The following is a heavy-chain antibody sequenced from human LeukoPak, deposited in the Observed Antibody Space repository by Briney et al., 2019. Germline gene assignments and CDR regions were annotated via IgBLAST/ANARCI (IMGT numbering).Heavy chain of an antibody. Sequence: GGSLRLSCAASGFTFTTYWMTWVRQAPWKGLEWVANIKEDGSDKNYIDAVEGRFAISRDNTKSSLFLQMNSLRAEDTAVYYCVSAPNSYYLDHWGQGALVTVSS. V-gene: IGHV3-7*01. CDR3: VSAPNSYYLDH. J-gene: IGHJ4*02. CDR1: GFTFTTYW. CDR2: IKEDGSDK.